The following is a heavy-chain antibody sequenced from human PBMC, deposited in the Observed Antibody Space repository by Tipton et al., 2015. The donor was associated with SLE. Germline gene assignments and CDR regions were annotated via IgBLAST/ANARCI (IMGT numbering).Heavy chain of an antibody. CDR3: ARDLRGMDV. CDR1: GFTFSSYG. CDR2: IPYDGSNK. V-gene: IGHV3-30*02. D-gene: IGHD5/OR15-5a*01. J-gene: IGHJ6*02. Sequence: SLRLSCAASGFTFSSYGLHWVRQAPGKGLEWVAFIPYDGSNKYYADSVKGRFTISRDNSKNTLYLQMNSLRTEDTAAYYCARDLRGMDVWGQGTTVTVSS.